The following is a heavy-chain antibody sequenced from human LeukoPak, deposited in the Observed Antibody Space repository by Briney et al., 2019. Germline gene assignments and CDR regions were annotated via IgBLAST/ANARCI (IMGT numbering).Heavy chain of an antibody. D-gene: IGHD5-18*01. V-gene: IGHV4-4*07. CDR3: ARGRGYSYGLYNWFDP. Sequence: KTSETLSLTCTVSGGSISSYYWSWIRQPAGKGLEWIGRIYTSGSTNYNPSLKSRVTMSVDTSKNQFSLKLSSVTAADTAVYYCARGRGYSYGLYNWFDPWGQGTLVTVSS. CDR1: GGSISSYY. CDR2: IYTSGST. J-gene: IGHJ5*02.